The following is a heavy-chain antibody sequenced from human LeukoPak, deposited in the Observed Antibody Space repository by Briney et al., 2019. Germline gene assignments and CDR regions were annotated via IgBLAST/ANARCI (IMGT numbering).Heavy chain of an antibody. CDR3: ARDPDYDTLSDAFDI. Sequence: ASVKVSCKASGYTFTSYGISWVRQPPGQGLEWMGWISAYNGNTNYAQKLQGRVTMTTDTSTSTAYMELRSLRSDDTAVYYCARDPDYDTLSDAFDIWGQGTMVTVSS. D-gene: IGHD3-9*01. CDR2: ISAYNGNT. CDR1: GYTFTSYG. J-gene: IGHJ3*02. V-gene: IGHV1-18*01.